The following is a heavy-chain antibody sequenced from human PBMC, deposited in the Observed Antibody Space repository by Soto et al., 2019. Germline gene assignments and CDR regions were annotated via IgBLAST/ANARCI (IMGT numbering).Heavy chain of an antibody. CDR1: GYTFSSYG. Sequence: ASVKVSCKASGYTFSSYGISWVRQAPGQGLEWMGWISAYNGNTNYAQKLQGRVTMTTDTSTSTAYMELRSLRSDDTAVYYCARVYDILTGSLALYGMDVWGQGTTVTVSS. CDR2: ISAYNGNT. D-gene: IGHD3-9*01. J-gene: IGHJ6*02. CDR3: ARVYDILTGSLALYGMDV. V-gene: IGHV1-18*01.